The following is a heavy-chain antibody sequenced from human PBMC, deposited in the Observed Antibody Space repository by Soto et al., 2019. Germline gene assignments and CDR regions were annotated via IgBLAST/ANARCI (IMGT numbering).Heavy chain of an antibody. Sequence: APVKVSCKASGYTFTSYAMHWARQAPGQRLEWMGWINAGNGNTKYSQKFQGRVTITRDTSASTAYMELSSLRSEDTAVYYCAREYYDILTGYQLHYFDYWGQGTLVTVSS. V-gene: IGHV1-3*01. D-gene: IGHD3-9*01. CDR1: GYTFTSYA. CDR3: AREYYDILTGYQLHYFDY. CDR2: INAGNGNT. J-gene: IGHJ4*02.